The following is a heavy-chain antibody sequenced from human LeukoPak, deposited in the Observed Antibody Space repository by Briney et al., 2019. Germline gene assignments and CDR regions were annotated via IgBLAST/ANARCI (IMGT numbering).Heavy chain of an antibody. Sequence: SETLSLTCTVSGGSISSGGYYWSWIRQPPGKGLEWIGYIYYSGSTNYNPSLKSRVTISVDTSENQFSLKLSSVTAADTAVYYCARSRYGSTRTNYYMDVWGKGTTVAVSS. CDR1: GGSISSGGYY. D-gene: IGHD2-2*01. J-gene: IGHJ6*03. CDR3: ARSRYGSTRTNYYMDV. V-gene: IGHV4-61*08. CDR2: IYYSGST.